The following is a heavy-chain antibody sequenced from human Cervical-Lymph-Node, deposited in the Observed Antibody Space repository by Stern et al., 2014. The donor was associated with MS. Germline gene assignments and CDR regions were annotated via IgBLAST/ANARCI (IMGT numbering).Heavy chain of an antibody. D-gene: IGHD5-12*01. Sequence: VQLVESGGGVVQPGRSLRLSCAASGFTFSYHAMHWVRQAPGKGLEWVAVISYDGSDKNDADSVKGRFTISRDNSRNTRYLQMNSLRVDDTAVYYCARGGAVATSDYYFDYWGQGILVTVSS. CDR3: ARGGAVATSDYYFDY. CDR1: GFTFSYHA. CDR2: ISYDGSDK. V-gene: IGHV3-30*01. J-gene: IGHJ4*02.